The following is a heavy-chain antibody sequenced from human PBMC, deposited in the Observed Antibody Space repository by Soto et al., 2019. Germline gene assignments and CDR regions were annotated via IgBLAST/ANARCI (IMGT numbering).Heavy chain of an antibody. CDR1: GGTFSSYA. CDR2: IIPIFGTA. J-gene: IGHJ6*02. D-gene: IGHD5-18*01. CDR3: ASRGYSYGRERYYYYGMDV. Sequence: QVQLVQSGAEVKKPGSSVKVSCKASGGTFSSYAISWVRQAPGQGLEWMGGIIPIFGTANYAQKFQGRVTITAAESTSTAYRELSSLRSEDTAVYYCASRGYSYGRERYYYYGMDVWGQGTTVTVSS. V-gene: IGHV1-69*01.